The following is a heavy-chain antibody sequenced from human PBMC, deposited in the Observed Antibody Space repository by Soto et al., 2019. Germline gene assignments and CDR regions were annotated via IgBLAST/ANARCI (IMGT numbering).Heavy chain of an antibody. D-gene: IGHD3-3*01. V-gene: IGHV1-69*06. CDR3: ARDNSVTIFGVVDDYYYGMDV. J-gene: IGHJ6*02. CDR2: IIPIFGTA. Sequence: QVQLVQSGAEVKKPGSSVKVSCKASGGTFSSYAISWVRQAPGQGLEWMGGIIPIFGTANYAQKFQGRVTITADKSTSTAYMGLSSLRSEDTAVYYCARDNSVTIFGVVDDYYYGMDVWGQGTTVTVSS. CDR1: GGTFSSYA.